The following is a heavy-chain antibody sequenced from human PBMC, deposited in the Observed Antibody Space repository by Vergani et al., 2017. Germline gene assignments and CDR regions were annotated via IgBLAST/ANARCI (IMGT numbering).Heavy chain of an antibody. V-gene: IGHV1-69*01. Sequence: QVQLVQSGAEVKRPGASVKVSCKSSGGSFGSYGITWVRQAPGQGLEWVGGIIPMLGTVNYAQRFEDRVTMTADESTTTAYMELSRLRSEDTAVYYWARNSHDYGDYYFDSWGQGTLVTVSS. CDR3: ARNSHDYGDYYFDS. J-gene: IGHJ4*02. CDR1: GGSFGSYG. CDR2: IIPMLGTV. D-gene: IGHD4-17*01.